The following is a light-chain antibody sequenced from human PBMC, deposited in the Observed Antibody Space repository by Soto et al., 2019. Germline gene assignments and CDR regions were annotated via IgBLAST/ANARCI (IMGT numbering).Light chain of an antibody. Sequence: EMVLTQSPDTLSLSPGERATLSCTASESVTSSCLAWYQRKPGQAPRLLIHTTSTRDTDIPDRFSGSGSWTDFTLTISSLEPEDFAVYYCQQCDGSTLFSFGPGTRVDI. V-gene: IGKV3-20*01. CDR1: ESVTSSC. J-gene: IGKJ3*01. CDR2: TTS. CDR3: QQCDGSTLFS.